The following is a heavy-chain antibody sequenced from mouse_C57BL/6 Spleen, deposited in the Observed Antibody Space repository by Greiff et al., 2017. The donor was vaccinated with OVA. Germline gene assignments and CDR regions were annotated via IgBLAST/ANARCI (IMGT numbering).Heavy chain of an antibody. D-gene: IGHD2-3*01. CDR2: IWTGGGT. CDR1: GFSLTSYA. CDR3: ARKALDGSLYWYFDV. J-gene: IGHJ1*03. Sequence: VKVVESGPGLVAPSQSLSITCTVSGFSLTSYAISWVRQPPGKGLEWLGVIWTGGGTNYNSALKSRLSISKDNSKSQVFLKMNSLQTDDTARYYCARKALDGSLYWYFDVWGTGTTVTVSS. V-gene: IGHV2-9-1*01.